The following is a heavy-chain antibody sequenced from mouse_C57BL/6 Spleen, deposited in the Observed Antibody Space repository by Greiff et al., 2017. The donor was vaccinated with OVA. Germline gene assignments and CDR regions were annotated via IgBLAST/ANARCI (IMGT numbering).Heavy chain of an antibody. D-gene: IGHD1-1*01. Sequence: QVQLQQSGAELVKPGASVKLSCKASGYTFTSYWMQWVKQRPGQGLEWIGEIDPSDSYPNYNQKFKGKATLTVDTSSSTAYMQLSSLTSEDSAVYYCARGYYGSSLYYFDYWGQGTTLTVSS. CDR2: IDPSDSYP. J-gene: IGHJ2*01. CDR3: ARGYYGSSLYYFDY. CDR1: GYTFTSYW. V-gene: IGHV1-50*01.